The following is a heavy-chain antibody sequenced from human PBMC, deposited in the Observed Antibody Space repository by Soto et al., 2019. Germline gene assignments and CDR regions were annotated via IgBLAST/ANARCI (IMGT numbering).Heavy chain of an antibody. Sequence: EVQLVESGGGLVKPGGSLRLSCAASGFTFSSYSMNWVRQAPGKGLEWVSSISSSSSYIYYADSVKGRFTISRDNAKNSLYLQMNSLRAEDTAVYYCARGTVLRFLEWLLESDYWGQGTLVTVSS. CDR2: ISSSSSYI. D-gene: IGHD3-3*01. CDR3: ARGTVLRFLEWLLESDY. J-gene: IGHJ4*02. V-gene: IGHV3-21*01. CDR1: GFTFSSYS.